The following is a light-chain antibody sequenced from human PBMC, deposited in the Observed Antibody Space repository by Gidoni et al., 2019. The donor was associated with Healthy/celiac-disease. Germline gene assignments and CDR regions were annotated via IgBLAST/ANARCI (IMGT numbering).Light chain of an antibody. V-gene: IGKV2-28*01. CDR1: QSRLHSNGYTY. CDR2: LGS. Sequence: DIVMTKSQLALPVTPGEPASTSCRSSQSRLHSNGYTYLDWYLQKPGQSPQLLIYLGSNRASGVPDRFSGSGSGTDFTLKISRVEAEDVGVYYCMQALQTPAFGQGTRLEIK. CDR3: MQALQTPA. J-gene: IGKJ5*01.